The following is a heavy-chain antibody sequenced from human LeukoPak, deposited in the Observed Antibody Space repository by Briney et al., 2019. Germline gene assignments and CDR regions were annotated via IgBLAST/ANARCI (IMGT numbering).Heavy chain of an antibody. CDR3: ARDLGLRYFDWLLTGGYDTDGSAFDI. Sequence: GGSLRLSCAASGFTFSSYSMNWVRQAPGKGLEWVSYISSSSSTIYYADSVKGRFTISRDNAKNSLYLQMNSLRAEDTAVYYCARDLGLRYFDWLLTGGYDTDGSAFDIWGQGTMVTVSS. J-gene: IGHJ3*02. CDR1: GFTFSSYS. V-gene: IGHV3-48*04. D-gene: IGHD3-9*01. CDR2: ISSSSSTI.